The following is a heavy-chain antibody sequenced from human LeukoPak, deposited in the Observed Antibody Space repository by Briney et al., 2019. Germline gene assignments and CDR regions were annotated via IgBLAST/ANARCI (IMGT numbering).Heavy chain of an antibody. D-gene: IGHD2-2*01. CDR1: GGSFSGYY. V-gene: IGHV4-34*01. CDR3: ARGAAYCSSTSCYRRYSYGIDY. CDR2: INHSGST. Sequence: PSETLSLTCAVYGGSFSGYYWSWIRQPPGKGLECIAEINHSGSTNYNPSLKSRVTISVDTSKNQFSLKLSSVTAADTAVYYCARGAAYCSSTSCYRRYSYGIDYWGQGTLVTVSS. J-gene: IGHJ4*02.